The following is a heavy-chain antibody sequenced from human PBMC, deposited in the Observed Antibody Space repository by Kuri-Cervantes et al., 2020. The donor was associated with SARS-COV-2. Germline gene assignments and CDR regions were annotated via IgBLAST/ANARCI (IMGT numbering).Heavy chain of an antibody. J-gene: IGHJ4*02. CDR2: ISANNGNT. CDR3: ARGQRGYEY. D-gene: IGHD3-3*01. Sequence: ASVKVSCKASGYTFTSYGISWVRQAPGQGLEWMGWISANNGNTNYAQKFEGRVTMTTDTSTSIAYMDLRSLTSDDTAIYYCARGQRGYEYWGQGTLVTVSS. V-gene: IGHV1-18*01. CDR1: GYTFTSYG.